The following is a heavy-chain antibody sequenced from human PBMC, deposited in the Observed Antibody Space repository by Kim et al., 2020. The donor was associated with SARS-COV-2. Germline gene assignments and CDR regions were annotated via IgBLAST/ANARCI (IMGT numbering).Heavy chain of an antibody. V-gene: IGHV3-74*01. D-gene: IGHD3-16*02. J-gene: IGHJ4*02. Sequence: GVSLRLSCAASGFTFSSYWMHWVRQAPGKGLVWVSRINSDGSSTSYADSVKGRFTISRDNAKNTLYLQMNSLRAEDTAVYYCARDYDYVWGSYRSADWGQGTLVTVSS. CDR3: ARDYDYVWGSYRSAD. CDR1: GFTFSSYW. CDR2: INSDGSST.